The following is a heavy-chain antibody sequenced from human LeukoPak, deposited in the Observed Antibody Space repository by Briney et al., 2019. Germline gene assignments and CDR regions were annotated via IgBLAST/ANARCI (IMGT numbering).Heavy chain of an antibody. CDR1: GYTFTYYY. J-gene: IGHJ4*02. CDR2: MNPNSGNT. Sequence: ASVKVSCKASGYTFTYYYIHWMRQAPGQGLEWMGWMNPNSGNTGYAQKLQGRVTMTTDTSTSTAYMELRSLRSDDTAVYYCARDHPGGYQLPFYFDYWGQGTLVTVSS. D-gene: IGHD2-2*01. V-gene: IGHV1-18*04. CDR3: ARDHPGGYQLPFYFDY.